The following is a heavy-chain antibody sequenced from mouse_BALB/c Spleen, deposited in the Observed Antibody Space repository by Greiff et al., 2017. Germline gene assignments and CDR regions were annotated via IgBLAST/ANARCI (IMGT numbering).Heavy chain of an antibody. D-gene: IGHD4-1*01. Sequence: QVQLQQSGPGLVAPSQSLSITCTVSGFSLTSYGVHWVRQPPGKGLEWLGVIWAGGSTNYNSALMSRLSISKDNSKSQVFLKMNSLQTDDTAMYYCARGGELGRYFDVWGAGTTVTVSS. V-gene: IGHV2-9*02. CDR1: GFSLTSYG. CDR2: IWAGGST. CDR3: ARGGELGRYFDV. J-gene: IGHJ1*01.